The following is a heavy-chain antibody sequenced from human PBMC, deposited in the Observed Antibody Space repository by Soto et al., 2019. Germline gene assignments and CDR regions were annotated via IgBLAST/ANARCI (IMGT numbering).Heavy chain of an antibody. Sequence: EVQLVESGGGLIQPGGSLRLSCAASGFSFSTFSVNWVRQAPGKGLEWVSYISSSSSPIYYADSVKGRFTICRDNAKNSVYLQMDSLRDEDTAVYYCARDGGGESSGSTHYYYYGMDVWGRGTPVTVSS. CDR2: ISSSSSPI. V-gene: IGHV3-48*02. CDR3: ARDGGGESSGSTHYYYYGMDV. D-gene: IGHD3-22*01. CDR1: GFSFSTFS. J-gene: IGHJ6*02.